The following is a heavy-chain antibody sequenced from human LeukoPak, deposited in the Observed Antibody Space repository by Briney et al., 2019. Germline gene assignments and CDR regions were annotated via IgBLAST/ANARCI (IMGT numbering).Heavy chain of an antibody. Sequence: GGSLRLSCVGSGFXFSNYWINWVRQAPGKGLEWVGNINEDGSRKNYADSVKGRFTISRDNSENSLYLQMDSLRAEDTALYYCAGGYYAGYWGQGTQVTVSS. CDR3: AGGYYAGY. V-gene: IGHV3-7*04. D-gene: IGHD2-2*01. J-gene: IGHJ4*02. CDR1: GFXFSNYW. CDR2: INEDGSRK.